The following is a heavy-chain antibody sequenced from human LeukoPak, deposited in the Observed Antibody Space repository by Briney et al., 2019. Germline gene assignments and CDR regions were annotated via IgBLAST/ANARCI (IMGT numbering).Heavy chain of an antibody. J-gene: IGHJ4*02. CDR1: GGSISSSGYY. Sequence: PSETLSLTCTVSGGSISSSGYYWGWVRQPPGKGLEWIGSIDSGGGTHYNPSLKGRFTTSRDTSKNQFSLKLSSVTAADTAVYYCASDSSSWYDHPFGYWGQGTLVTVSS. CDR3: ASDSSSWYDHPFGY. V-gene: IGHV4-39*07. CDR2: IDSGGGT. D-gene: IGHD6-13*01.